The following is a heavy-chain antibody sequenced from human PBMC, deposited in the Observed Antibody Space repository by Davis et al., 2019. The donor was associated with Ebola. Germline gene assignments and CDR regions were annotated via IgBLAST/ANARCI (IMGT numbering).Heavy chain of an antibody. D-gene: IGHD6-13*01. CDR1: GGSISSYY. CDR2: INHSGST. Sequence: PSETLSLTCTVSGGSISSYYWSWIRQPPGKGLEWIGEINHSGSTNYNPSLKSRVTISVDTSKNQFSLKLSSVTAADTAVYYCARGGGPSRRYSSSWGYFQHWGQGTLVTVSS. V-gene: IGHV4-34*01. J-gene: IGHJ1*01. CDR3: ARGGGPSRRYSSSWGYFQH.